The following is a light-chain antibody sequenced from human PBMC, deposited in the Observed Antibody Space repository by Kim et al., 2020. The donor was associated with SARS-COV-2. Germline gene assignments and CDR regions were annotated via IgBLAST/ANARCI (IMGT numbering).Light chain of an antibody. Sequence: GQSITLSCTGASSDISDGDYVSWYQRHSDKAPQLIIFDVTERPSGVSPRFSASKSGDTAYLTISGLQAEDEAEYLCSSYTSTGIWVFGGGTKLTVL. J-gene: IGLJ3*02. CDR3: SSYTSTGIWV. V-gene: IGLV2-14*01. CDR1: SSDISDGDY. CDR2: DVT.